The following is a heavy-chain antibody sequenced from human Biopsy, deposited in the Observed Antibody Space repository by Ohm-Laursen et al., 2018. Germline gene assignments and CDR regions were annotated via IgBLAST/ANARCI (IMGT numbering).Heavy chain of an antibody. CDR2: VYYTGST. CDR1: GDSISSYY. Sequence: PSHTLSFTGTVSGDSISSYYWSWIRQPTGKGLQWIGYVYYTGSTDYNPSLQSRVTISVDTSKNHFSLRLRSVTPADTAIYYCARDRGYYSDRTVPGYFDLWGRGTLVTVSS. J-gene: IGHJ2*01. D-gene: IGHD3-22*01. V-gene: IGHV4-59*01. CDR3: ARDRGYYSDRTVPGYFDL.